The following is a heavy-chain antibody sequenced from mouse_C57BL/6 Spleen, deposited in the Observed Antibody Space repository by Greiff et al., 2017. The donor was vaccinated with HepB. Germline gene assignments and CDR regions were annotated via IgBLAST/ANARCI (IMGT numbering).Heavy chain of an antibody. CDR3: AGRDPYSNYFFAY. J-gene: IGHJ3*01. Sequence: QVQLQQPGAELVKPGASVKMSCKASGYTFTSYWITWVKQRPGQGLEWIGDIYPGSGSTNYNEKFKSKATLTAETSSSTAYMQLSSLTSEDSAVYYCAGRDPYSNYFFAYWGQGTLVTVSA. CDR2: IYPGSGST. CDR1: GYTFTSYW. V-gene: IGHV1-55*01. D-gene: IGHD2-5*01.